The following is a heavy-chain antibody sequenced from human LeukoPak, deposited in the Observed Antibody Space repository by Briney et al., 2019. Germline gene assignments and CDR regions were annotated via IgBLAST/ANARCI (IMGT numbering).Heavy chain of an antibody. Sequence: GGSLRLSCAASGFTFSSYGMHWVRQAPGKGLEWVAVIWYDGSNKYCADSVKGRFTISRDNSKNTLYLQMNSLRAEDTAVYYCAKDDLDYDSSGYYSNYWGQGTLVTVSS. CDR3: AKDDLDYDSSGYYSNY. V-gene: IGHV3-33*06. D-gene: IGHD3-22*01. J-gene: IGHJ4*02. CDR2: IWYDGSNK. CDR1: GFTFSSYG.